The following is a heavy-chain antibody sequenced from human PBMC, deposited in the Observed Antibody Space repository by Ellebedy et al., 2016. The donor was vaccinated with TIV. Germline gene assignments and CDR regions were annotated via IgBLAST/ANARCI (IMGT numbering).Heavy chain of an antibody. J-gene: IGHJ4*02. Sequence: PGGSLRLSCAASVFSFRDYAMHWVRQPPGKGLEWVAVISYVGSIKYYADSVKGRFTNSRANSENTLYRQVNSLRAEDAAVYYCVNSRVGSSGYRALDYWGQGTLVTFSS. CDR2: ISYVGSIK. V-gene: IGHV3-30*18. CDR1: VFSFRDYA. D-gene: IGHD3-22*01. CDR3: VNSRVGSSGYRALDY.